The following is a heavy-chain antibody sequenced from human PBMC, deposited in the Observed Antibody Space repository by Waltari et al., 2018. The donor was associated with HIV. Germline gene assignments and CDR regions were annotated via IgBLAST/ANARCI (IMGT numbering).Heavy chain of an antibody. CDR2: ISSSSSYI. Sequence: EVQLVESGGGLVKPGGSLRLSCAASGVTFSSYSMNWVRQAPGKGLEWVSSISSSSSYIYYADSVKGRFTISRDNAKNSLYLQMNSLRAEDTAVYYCASLGPMIGGGMDVWGQGTTVTVSS. CDR1: GVTFSSYS. J-gene: IGHJ6*02. CDR3: ASLGPMIGGGMDV. V-gene: IGHV3-21*01. D-gene: IGHD3-10*02.